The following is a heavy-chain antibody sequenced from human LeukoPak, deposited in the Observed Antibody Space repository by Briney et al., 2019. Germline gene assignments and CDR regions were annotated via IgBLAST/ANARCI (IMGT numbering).Heavy chain of an antibody. CDR2: VYYTGDT. CDR3: VRIFLVNDYFDY. J-gene: IGHJ4*02. Sequence: PSETLSLTCTVSGGSISTSSYYWGWVRQPPGKGLEWIGSVYYTGDTYYNLSLRRRVTIFVDTSKNQFSLRVTSVTAADTAIYYCVRIFLVNDYFDYWGQGALVTVSS. CDR1: GGSISTSSYY. D-gene: IGHD2/OR15-2a*01. V-gene: IGHV4-39*07.